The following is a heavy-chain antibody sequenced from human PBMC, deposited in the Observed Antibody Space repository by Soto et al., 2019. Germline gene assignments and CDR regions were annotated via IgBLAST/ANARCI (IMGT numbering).Heavy chain of an antibody. CDR2: IYPGDSDT. CDR1: GYSFTSYW. J-gene: IGHJ6*02. CDR3: ARHSRPGYCSGGSCYSSYYYYYGMDV. Sequence: GESLKISCKGSGYSFTSYWIGWVRQMPGKGLEWMGIIYPGDSDTRYSPSFQGQVTISADKSISTAYLQWSSLKASDTAIYYCARHSRPGYCSGGSCYSSYYYYYGMDVWGQGTTVTVSS. V-gene: IGHV5-51*01. D-gene: IGHD2-15*01.